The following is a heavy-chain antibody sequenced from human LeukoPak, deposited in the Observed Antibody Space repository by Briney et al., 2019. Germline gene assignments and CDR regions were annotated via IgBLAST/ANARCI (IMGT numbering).Heavy chain of an antibody. CDR1: GGTFSSYA. CDR3: ARDHVGRITIWNFDP. Sequence: SVKVSCKASGGTFSSYAISWVRQAPGQGLEWMGRIIPIFGTANYAQKFQGRVTITTDKSTSTAYMELSSLRSEATAVYYCARDHVGRITIWNFDPWGQGTLVTVSS. J-gene: IGHJ5*02. CDR2: IIPIFGTA. V-gene: IGHV1-69*05. D-gene: IGHD3-9*01.